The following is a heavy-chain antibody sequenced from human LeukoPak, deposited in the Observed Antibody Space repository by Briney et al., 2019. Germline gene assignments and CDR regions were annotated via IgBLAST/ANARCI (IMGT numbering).Heavy chain of an antibody. CDR2: IVGSGVTT. Sequence: PGGSLRLSCVASGFTFSNYGMNWVRQAPGKGLEWVSGIVGSGVTTYYADSVKGRFTISRDNAKNSLYLQMNSLRAEDTAVYYCARTDYYDSSGYPTDYWGQGTLVTVSS. CDR1: GFTFSNYG. D-gene: IGHD3-22*01. CDR3: ARTDYYDSSGYPTDY. V-gene: IGHV3-23*01. J-gene: IGHJ4*02.